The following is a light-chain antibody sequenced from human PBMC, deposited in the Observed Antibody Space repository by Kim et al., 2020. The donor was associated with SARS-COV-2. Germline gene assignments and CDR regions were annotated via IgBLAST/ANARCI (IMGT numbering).Light chain of an antibody. J-gene: IGLJ1*01. CDR1: SSDIGAYDH. CDR3: CSFAGPDIYI. CDR2: DVN. Sequence: QSALTQPRSVSVSPGQSVTISCTGTSSDIGAYDHVSWYQHHPGKAPKLIIDDVNKWPSGVPGRFFGYKSGNTASLTISGLQPEDEGDYYCCSFAGPDIYIFGSGTKVTVL. V-gene: IGLV2-11*01.